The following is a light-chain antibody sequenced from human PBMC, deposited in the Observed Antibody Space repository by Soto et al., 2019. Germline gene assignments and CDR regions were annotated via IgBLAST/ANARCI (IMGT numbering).Light chain of an antibody. CDR3: QQLNSYPIT. CDR1: QGISNY. Sequence: IQLTQSPSSLPASVGDRVSITCRASQGISNYLAWYQQKPGKAPKLLIYNAFTLQVGVPSRFSGSGSGTDFTLTLSSLQPEDFETYYCQQLNSYPITFGQGTRLEIK. CDR2: NAF. V-gene: IGKV1-9*01. J-gene: IGKJ5*01.